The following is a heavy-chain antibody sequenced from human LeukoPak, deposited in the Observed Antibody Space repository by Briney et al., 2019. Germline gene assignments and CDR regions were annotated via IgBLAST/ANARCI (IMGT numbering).Heavy chain of an antibody. Sequence: SQTLSLTCTVSGGSISSGGYYWSWIRQQPGKGLEWIGYIYYSGSTYYNPSLKSRVTISVDTSKNQFSLKLSSVTAADTAVYYCARGISSWLDYWGQGTLVTVSS. CDR2: IYYSGST. CDR1: GGSISSGGYY. CDR3: ARGISSWLDY. D-gene: IGHD6-13*01. J-gene: IGHJ4*02. V-gene: IGHV4-31*03.